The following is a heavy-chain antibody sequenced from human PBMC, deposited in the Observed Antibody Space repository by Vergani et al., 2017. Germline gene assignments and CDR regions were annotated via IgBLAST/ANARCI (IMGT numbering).Heavy chain of an antibody. CDR3: ARASIVGATTPWTALTHFDY. D-gene: IGHD1-26*01. J-gene: IGHJ4*02. Sequence: QVQLLQSGAEVKKPGSSVKVSCKASGGTFSSYAISWVRQAPGQGLEWMGGIIPIFGTANYAQKVQGRVTITADESTSTAYMELSSLRSEDTAVYYCARASIVGATTPWTALTHFDYWGQGTLVTVSS. CDR1: GGTFSSYA. CDR2: IIPIFGTA. V-gene: IGHV1-69*01.